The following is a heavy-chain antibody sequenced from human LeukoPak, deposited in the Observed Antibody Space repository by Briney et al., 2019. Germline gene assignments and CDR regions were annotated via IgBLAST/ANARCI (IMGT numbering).Heavy chain of an antibody. D-gene: IGHD3-10*01. CDR3: ARDLAAPEGSGSYSCYGMDV. CDR1: GFTFSRYA. Sequence: GGSLRLSCSASGFTFSRYAMHWVRQAPGKGLEYVSAISSNGGSTYYADSVKGRFTISKDNAKNSLYLQMNSLRAEDTALYYCARDLAAPEGSGSYSCYGMDVWGQGTTVTVSS. CDR2: ISSNGGST. V-gene: IGHV3-64*04. J-gene: IGHJ6*02.